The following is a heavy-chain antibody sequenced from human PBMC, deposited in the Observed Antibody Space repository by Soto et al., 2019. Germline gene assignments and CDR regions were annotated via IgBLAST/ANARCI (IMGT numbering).Heavy chain of an antibody. CDR3: ATYPSMVLDAFDI. J-gene: IGHJ3*02. CDR1: GYTSTSYD. V-gene: IGHV1-8*01. Sequence: QVQLVQSGAEVKKPGASVKVSCKASGYTSTSYDINWVRQATGQGLEWMGWMNPNSGNTGDAQKFQGRVTMTRSTSISTAYMELSSLTSEDTAVYYCATYPSMVLDAFDIWGQGTKVTVSS. CDR2: MNPNSGNT. D-gene: IGHD2-8*01.